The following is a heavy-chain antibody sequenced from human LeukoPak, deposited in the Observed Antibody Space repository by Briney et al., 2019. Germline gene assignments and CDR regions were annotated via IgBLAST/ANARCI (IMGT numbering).Heavy chain of an antibody. Sequence: SETLSLTCTVSGGSISGYYWSWIRQPPGKALEWIAYIDDSGDTNSNPSLKSRGTTSVDRSKSQWSLRLNSVTAADTAFYYCARHPPGLRYFDPWGQGTLVTVSS. D-gene: IGHD3-9*01. CDR2: IDDSGDT. CDR3: ARHPPGLRYFDP. V-gene: IGHV4-59*08. J-gene: IGHJ5*02. CDR1: GGSISGYY.